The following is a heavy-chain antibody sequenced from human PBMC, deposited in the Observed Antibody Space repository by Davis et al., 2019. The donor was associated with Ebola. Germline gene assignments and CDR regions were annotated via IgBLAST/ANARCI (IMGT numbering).Heavy chain of an antibody. CDR3: ARAQFPTTSDH. CDR1: RYTFTSYG. J-gene: IGHJ4*02. CDR2: ISAYNGNT. V-gene: IGHV1-18*01. D-gene: IGHD1-1*01. Sequence: ASVTVSCKASRYTFTSYGISWVRQAPGQGLEWMGWISAYNGNTNYAQKLQGRVAMTTDTSTSTAYMEVGSLRSDDAAVYYCARAQFPTTSDHWGQGTLVTVSS.